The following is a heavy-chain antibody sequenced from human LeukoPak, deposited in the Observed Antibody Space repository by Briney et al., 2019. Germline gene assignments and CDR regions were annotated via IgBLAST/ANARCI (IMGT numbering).Heavy chain of an antibody. V-gene: IGHV1-3*03. CDR3: ARDESPLGRWLVHGVY. D-gene: IGHD6-19*01. J-gene: IGHJ4*02. CDR1: GYTFTSYA. Sequence: ASVKVSCKASGYTFTSYAMHWVRQAPGQRLEWMGWINAGNGNTKYSQEFQGRVTITRDTSASTAYMELSSLRSEDTAVYYCARDESPLGRWLVHGVYWGQGTLVTVSS. CDR2: INAGNGNT.